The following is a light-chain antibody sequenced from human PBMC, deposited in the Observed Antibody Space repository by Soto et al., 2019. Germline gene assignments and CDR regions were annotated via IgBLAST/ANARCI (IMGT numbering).Light chain of an antibody. Sequence: QSALTQPPSASGSPGQSVTISCTGSSSDVGGYNYVSWYQQHPGKAPKLMIYDVSKRPSGVPDRFSGSKSGNTASQTVSGLQAEDEADYYCSSYAGSNIVVFGGGTKLTVL. CDR2: DVS. V-gene: IGLV2-8*01. CDR3: SSYAGSNIVV. J-gene: IGLJ2*01. CDR1: SSDVGGYNY.